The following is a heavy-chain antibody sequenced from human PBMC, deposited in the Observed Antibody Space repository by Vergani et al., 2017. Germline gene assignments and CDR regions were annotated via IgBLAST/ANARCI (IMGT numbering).Heavy chain of an antibody. Sequence: QLQLQESGPGLVKPSETLSLTCTVSGGSISSSRYYWGWIRQPPGKGLEWIGSIYYSGSTYYNPSLKSRVTISVDTSKNQFSLKLSSVTAADTAVYYCASGIAVAGLFDYWGQGTLVTVSS. CDR3: ASGIAVAGLFDY. CDR1: GGSISSSRYY. CDR2: IYYSGST. V-gene: IGHV4-39*01. J-gene: IGHJ4*02. D-gene: IGHD6-19*01.